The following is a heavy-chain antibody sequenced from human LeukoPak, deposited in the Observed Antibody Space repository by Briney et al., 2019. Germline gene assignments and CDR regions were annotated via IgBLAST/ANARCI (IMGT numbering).Heavy chain of an antibody. Sequence: VSAISGSGGSTYYADSVKGRFTISRDNSKNTLYLQMNSLRAEDTAVYYCAKGGAAAEDYWGQGTLVTVSS. D-gene: IGHD6-13*01. CDR2: ISGSGGST. J-gene: IGHJ4*02. V-gene: IGHV3-23*01. CDR3: AKGGAAAEDY.